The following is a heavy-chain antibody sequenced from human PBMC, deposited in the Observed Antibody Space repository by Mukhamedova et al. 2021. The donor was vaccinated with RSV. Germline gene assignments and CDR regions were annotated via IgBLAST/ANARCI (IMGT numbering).Heavy chain of an antibody. D-gene: IGHD2-2*01. V-gene: IGHV4-34*01. Sequence: NYNPSLKSRVTISVDTSKNQFSLKLSSVTAADTAVYYCARGGGGTYCSSTSCWNNNTYMDVWGKGTRVTVPS. J-gene: IGHJ6*03. CDR3: ARGGGGTYCSSTSCWNNNTYMDV.